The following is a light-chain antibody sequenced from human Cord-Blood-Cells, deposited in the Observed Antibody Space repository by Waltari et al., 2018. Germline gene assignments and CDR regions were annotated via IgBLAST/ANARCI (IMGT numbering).Light chain of an antibody. CDR2: EGS. Sequence: QSALTQPASVSGSPGQSLTISCTGTSSDVGSYNLFSWYQQHPGKAPKLMIYEGSKRPSGVSKRFSGSKSGNTASLTISGLQAEDEADYYCCSYAGSSTYVFGTGTKVTVL. J-gene: IGLJ1*01. CDR1: SSDVGSYNL. CDR3: CSYAGSSTYV. V-gene: IGLV2-23*01.